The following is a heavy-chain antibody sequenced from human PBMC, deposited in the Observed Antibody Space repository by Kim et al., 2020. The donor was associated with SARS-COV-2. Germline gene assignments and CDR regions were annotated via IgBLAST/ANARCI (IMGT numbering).Heavy chain of an antibody. V-gene: IGHV4-59*01. CDR3: ARGGVRDGYRWSAAFDI. J-gene: IGHJ3*02. D-gene: IGHD5-12*01. Sequence: SETLSLTCTVSGGSISSYYWSWIRQPPGKGLEWIGYIYYSGSTNYNPSLKSRVTISVDTSKNQFSLKLSSVTAADTAVYYCARGGVRDGYRWSAAFDIWGQGTMVTVSS. CDR1: GGSISSYY. CDR2: IYYSGST.